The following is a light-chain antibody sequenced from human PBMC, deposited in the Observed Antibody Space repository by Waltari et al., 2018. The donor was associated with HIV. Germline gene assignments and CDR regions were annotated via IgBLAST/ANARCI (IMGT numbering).Light chain of an antibody. CDR1: TSDVGGYEL. CDR3: SSYATNTTVI. V-gene: IGLV2-14*03. CDR2: DVT. J-gene: IGLJ2*01. Sequence: QSALTQPASVSGSPGQSITISCTGTTSDVGGYELVPWFQQHPGKAPHLLIYDVTSRPSGTSDRFSGSKSGATASLTISGLQAEDEADYYCSSYATNTTVIFGGGTKVTVL.